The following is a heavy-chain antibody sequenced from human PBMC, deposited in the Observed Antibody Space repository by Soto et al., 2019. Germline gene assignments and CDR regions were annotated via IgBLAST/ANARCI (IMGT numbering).Heavy chain of an antibody. CDR3: AREPAATPYYYYYGMDV. CDR2: INHSGST. V-gene: IGHV4-34*01. D-gene: IGHD2-2*01. Sequence: SDTLSLTCAVYGVSFSGYYWSWIRDPPGKGLEWIGEINHSGSTNYNPSLKSRVTISVDTSKNQFSLKLSSVTAADTAVYYCAREPAATPYYYYYGMDVWGQGTTVTVSS. CDR1: GVSFSGYY. J-gene: IGHJ6*02.